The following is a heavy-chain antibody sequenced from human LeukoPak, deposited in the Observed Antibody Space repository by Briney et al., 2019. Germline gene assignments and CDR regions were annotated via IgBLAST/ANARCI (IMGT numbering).Heavy chain of an antibody. D-gene: IGHD3-10*01. Sequence: ASVKVSCKASGYTFTSYDMHWVRQATGQGLEWMGWMNPNSANTGYAQNFQGRVTMTRNTSISTAYMELSSLRSEDTAVYYCAIRFSRGSGSAIDYWGQGTLVTVSS. CDR1: GYTFTSYD. J-gene: IGHJ4*02. V-gene: IGHV1-8*02. CDR3: AIRFSRGSGSAIDY. CDR2: MNPNSANT.